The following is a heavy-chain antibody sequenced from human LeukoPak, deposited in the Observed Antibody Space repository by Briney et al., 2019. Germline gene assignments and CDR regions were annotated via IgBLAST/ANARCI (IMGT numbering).Heavy chain of an antibody. J-gene: IGHJ4*02. CDR1: GYSISSGYY. Sequence: PSETLSLTCAVSGYSISSGYYWGWIRRPPGKGLEGIGSIYHSGSTYYNPSLKSRVTISVDTSKNQFSLKLSSVTAADTAVYYCARVVAAAGNYFDYWGQGTLVTVSS. CDR2: IYHSGST. CDR3: ARVVAAAGNYFDY. V-gene: IGHV4-38-2*01. D-gene: IGHD6-13*01.